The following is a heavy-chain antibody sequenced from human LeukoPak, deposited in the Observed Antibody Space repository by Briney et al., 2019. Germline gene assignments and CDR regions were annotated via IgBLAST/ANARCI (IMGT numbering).Heavy chain of an antibody. CDR1: GFIFGSYW. J-gene: IGHJ4*02. V-gene: IGHV3-7*02. D-gene: IGHD3-10*01. CDR2: IKEDASEK. Sequence: GSLRLSCTGSGFIFGSYWMSWVRQAPGKGLEWVANIKEDASEKYYVDSVKGRFTISRDNAKNSLYLQMNSLRAEDTAVYYCEVGYGSGRFYSYWGQGTLVTVSS. CDR3: EVGYGSGRFYSY.